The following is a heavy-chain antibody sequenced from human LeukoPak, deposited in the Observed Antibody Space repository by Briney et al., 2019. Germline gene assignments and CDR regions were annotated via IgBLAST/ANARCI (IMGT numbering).Heavy chain of an antibody. CDR3: ARGTGYSGYDSWDYNPPYYYYYMDV. D-gene: IGHD5-12*01. CDR1: GGTFSSYA. V-gene: IGHV1-69*06. J-gene: IGHJ6*03. Sequence: SVKVSCKASGGTFSSYAISWVRQAPGQGLEWMGRIIPIFGTANYAQKFQGRVTITADKSTSTAYMELSSLRSEDTAVYYCARGTGYSGYDSWDYNPPYYYYYMDVWGKGTTVTVSS. CDR2: IIPIFGTA.